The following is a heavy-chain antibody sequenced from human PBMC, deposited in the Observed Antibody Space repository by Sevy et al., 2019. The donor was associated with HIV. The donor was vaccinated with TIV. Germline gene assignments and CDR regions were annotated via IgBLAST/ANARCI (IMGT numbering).Heavy chain of an antibody. J-gene: IGHJ6*02. CDR1: GFTFSSYA. CDR2: ISSNGGST. CDR3: VKDGRYCSSTSCPYYYYGMDV. V-gene: IGHV3-64D*06. Sequence: GGSLRLSCSASGFTFSSYAMHWVRQAPGKGLEYVSAISSNGGSTYYADSVKGRFTISRDNSKNTLYLQMSSLRAEDTAVYYCVKDGRYCSSTSCPYYYYGMDVWGQWTTVTVSS. D-gene: IGHD2-2*01.